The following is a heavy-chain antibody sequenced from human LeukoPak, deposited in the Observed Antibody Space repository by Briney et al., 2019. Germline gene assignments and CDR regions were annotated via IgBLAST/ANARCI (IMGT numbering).Heavy chain of an antibody. V-gene: IGHV4-39*01. CDR3: ARLDPQHIVVVTASRGHAFDI. D-gene: IGHD2-21*02. CDR1: GGSVSSTTYY. Sequence: SETLSLTCTVSGGSVSSTTYYWSWIRQPPGKGLEWIASINYSGSTYYNPSLKSRVTISVDTSENQFSLKLSSVTAADTAMYYCARLDPQHIVVVTASRGHAFDIWGRGTMVTVSS. CDR2: INYSGST. J-gene: IGHJ3*02.